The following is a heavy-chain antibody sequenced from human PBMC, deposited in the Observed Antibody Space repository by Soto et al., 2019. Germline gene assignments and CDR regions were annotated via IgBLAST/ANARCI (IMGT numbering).Heavy chain of an antibody. Sequence: GGSLRLSCAASGFTFSSYGMHWVRQAPGKGLEWVAVIWYDGSNKYYADSVKGRFTISRDNSKNTLYLQMNSLRAEDTAVYYCAREHGIGRYFDWLLPYYYYYGMDVWGQGTTVTVSS. D-gene: IGHD3-9*01. CDR2: IWYDGSNK. J-gene: IGHJ6*02. CDR1: GFTFSSYG. CDR3: AREHGIGRYFDWLLPYYYYYGMDV. V-gene: IGHV3-33*01.